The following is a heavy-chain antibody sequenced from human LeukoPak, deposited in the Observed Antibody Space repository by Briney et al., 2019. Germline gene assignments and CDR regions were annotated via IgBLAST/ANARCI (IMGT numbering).Heavy chain of an antibody. CDR1: GFTFSSYS. CDR2: ISSSSSYI. D-gene: IGHD2-2*01. Sequence: GGSLRLSCAASGFTFSSYSMNWVRQAPGKGLEWVSSISSSSSYIYYADSVKGRFTISRDNAKNSLYLQMNSLRAEDTAVYYCARSPHIVVVPAAYYYMDVWGKGTTVTVSS. J-gene: IGHJ6*03. CDR3: ARSPHIVVVPAAYYYMDV. V-gene: IGHV3-21*01.